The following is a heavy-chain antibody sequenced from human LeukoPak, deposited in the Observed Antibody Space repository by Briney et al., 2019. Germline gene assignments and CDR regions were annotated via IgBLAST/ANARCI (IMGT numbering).Heavy chain of an antibody. V-gene: IGHV3-30*18. CDR1: GFTFSSYG. Sequence: SLRLSCAASGFTFSSYGMHWVRQAPGKGLEWVAVISYDGSNKYYADSVKGRFTISRDNSKNTLYLQMNSLRAEDTAVYYCAKEGPYYYYYGMDVWGQGTTVTVSS. J-gene: IGHJ6*02. CDR3: AKEGPYYYYYGMDV. CDR2: ISYDGSNK.